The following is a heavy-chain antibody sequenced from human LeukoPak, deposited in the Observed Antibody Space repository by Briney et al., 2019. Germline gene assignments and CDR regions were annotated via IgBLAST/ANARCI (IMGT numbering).Heavy chain of an antibody. J-gene: IGHJ3*02. V-gene: IGHV4-4*02. CDR2: IYHSGST. CDR1: GFTFSSYW. D-gene: IGHD2-15*01. Sequence: GSLRLSCAASGFTFSSYWMSWVRQPPGKGLEWIGEIYHSGSTNYNPSLKSRVTISVDKSKNQFSLKLSSVTAADTAVYYCARDLGYCSGGSCHGAFDIWGQGTMVTVSS. CDR3: ARDLGYCSGGSCHGAFDI.